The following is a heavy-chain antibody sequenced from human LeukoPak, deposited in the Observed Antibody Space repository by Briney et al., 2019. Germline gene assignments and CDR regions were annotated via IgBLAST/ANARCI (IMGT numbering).Heavy chain of an antibody. CDR3: VGAYGFDY. CDR2: INSDGSRT. D-gene: IGHD3-10*01. V-gene: IGHV3-74*01. J-gene: IGHJ4*02. CDR1: GFILSSFL. Sequence: GGSPRLSRAASGFILSSFLLHCVPQAPGKGLVWVSRINSDGSRTNYADSVKGRFTISRDNAKNTLYLQMNSLRAQDTSVYYCVGAYGFDYWGQGTLVTVSS.